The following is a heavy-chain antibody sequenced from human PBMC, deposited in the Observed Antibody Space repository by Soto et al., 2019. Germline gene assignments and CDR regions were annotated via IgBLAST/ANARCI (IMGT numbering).Heavy chain of an antibody. J-gene: IGHJ6*02. D-gene: IGHD3-10*01. CDR3: AKGPHGTLLRGVIVNYYGMDV. CDR1: GFTFTTYG. Sequence: QVQLVESGGGVVQPGRSLRLSCAASGFTFTTYGMHWVRQAPGKGLEWVALVTNDGITKYYADSVKGRFSISRDNSKNTLYLQMNSLRVEDTAVFSCAKGPHGTLLRGVIVNYYGMDVWGQGTTVTVAS. CDR2: VTNDGITK. V-gene: IGHV3-30*18.